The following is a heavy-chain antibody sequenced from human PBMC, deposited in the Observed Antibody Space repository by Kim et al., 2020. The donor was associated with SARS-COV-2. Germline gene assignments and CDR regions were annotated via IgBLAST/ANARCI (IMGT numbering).Heavy chain of an antibody. CDR1: GGSFSGYY. Sequence: SETLSLTCAVYGGSFSGYYWSWIRQPPGKGLEWIGEINHSGSTNYNPSLKSRVTISVDTSKNQFSLKLSSVTAADTAVYYCARDYDYVWGSLYYWGQGTLVTVSS. D-gene: IGHD3-16*01. CDR2: INHSGST. J-gene: IGHJ4*02. CDR3: ARDYDYVWGSLYY. V-gene: IGHV4-34*01.